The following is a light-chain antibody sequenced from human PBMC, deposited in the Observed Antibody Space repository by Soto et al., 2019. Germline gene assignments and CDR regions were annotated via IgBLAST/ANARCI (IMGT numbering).Light chain of an antibody. J-gene: IGKJ1*01. V-gene: IGKV1-33*01. CDR3: QKFDSAPT. CDR1: QDIATF. Sequence: DIQMTQSPSSLSASAGDRITITCQASQDIATFLNWYQQKPGKAPRLLIYDASTLKPGDTSRFSGSGSGTDFTLTISSLQPEDVGKYYCQKFDSAPTFGPGTKVDIK. CDR2: DAS.